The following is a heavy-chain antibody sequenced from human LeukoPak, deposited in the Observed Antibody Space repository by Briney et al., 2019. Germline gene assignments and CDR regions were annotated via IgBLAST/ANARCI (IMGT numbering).Heavy chain of an antibody. Sequence: GGSLRLSCAASGFTFSSYWMHWVRQAPGKGLEWVSVIYSGGSTYYADSVKGRFTISRDNSKNTLYLQMNSLRAEDTAVYYCARGGFPNYFDYWGQGTLVTVSS. D-gene: IGHD2/OR15-2a*01. V-gene: IGHV3-66*01. J-gene: IGHJ4*02. CDR1: GFTFSSYW. CDR3: ARGGFPNYFDY. CDR2: IYSGGST.